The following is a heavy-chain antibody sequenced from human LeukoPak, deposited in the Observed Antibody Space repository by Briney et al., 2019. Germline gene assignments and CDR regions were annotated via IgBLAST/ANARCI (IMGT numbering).Heavy chain of an antibody. J-gene: IGHJ4*01. Sequence: SETLSLTCTVSGGSISSYYWSWIRQPPGKGLEWIGYIYYSGSTNYNPSLKSRITISVDTSKNQFSLKLSSVTAADTAVYYCASMRTAMAENDYWGQGTLVTVSS. CDR2: IYYSGST. CDR3: ASMRTAMAENDY. D-gene: IGHD5-18*01. CDR1: GGSISSYY. V-gene: IGHV4-59*01.